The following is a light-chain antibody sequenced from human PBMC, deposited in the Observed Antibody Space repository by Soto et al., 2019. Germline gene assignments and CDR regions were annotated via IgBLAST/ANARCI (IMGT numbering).Light chain of an antibody. CDR2: QDS. J-gene: IGLJ1*01. CDR3: QAWGSSTYV. Sequence: SYELTQPPSVSVSPGQTASITCSGDKLGDKYACWYQQKPGQSPVLVIYQDSKRLSGIPERVSGSNSGNTATLTISGTQAMDEADYYCQAWGSSTYVFGTGTKLTVL. V-gene: IGLV3-1*01. CDR1: KLGDKY.